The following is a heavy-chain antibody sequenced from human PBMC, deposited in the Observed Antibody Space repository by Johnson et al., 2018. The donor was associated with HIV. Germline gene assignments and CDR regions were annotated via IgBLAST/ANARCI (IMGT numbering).Heavy chain of an antibody. CDR1: GFTFSHNW. CDR2: INHDVSAI. D-gene: IGHD3-16*01. V-gene: IGHV3-7*01. Sequence: MHLVESGGDLVQPGGSLRLSCIGSGFTFSHNWMSWVRQAPGKGPAWVANINHDVSAIHYVDSVKGRFTISRDNAKRSLFLQMNSLRVEDTAVYFCGSLGDGHQKGAFEIWGHGTMVTVSS. CDR3: GSLGDGHQKGAFEI. J-gene: IGHJ3*02.